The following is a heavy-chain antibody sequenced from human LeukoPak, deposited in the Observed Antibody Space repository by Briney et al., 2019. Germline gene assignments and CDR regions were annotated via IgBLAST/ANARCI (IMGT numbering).Heavy chain of an antibody. CDR1: GFTFSNYN. CDR2: ISSGSSYK. J-gene: IGHJ4*02. Sequence: GGSLRLSCAASGFTFSNYNMNWVRQAPGKGLEGASSISSGSSYKYYTDSVKGRFTISRDNAKNSMYLQMNSLRAEDTAVYYCARVRLNHFDYWGQGTLVTVSS. V-gene: IGHV3-21*01. CDR3: ARVRLNHFDY. D-gene: IGHD1-14*01.